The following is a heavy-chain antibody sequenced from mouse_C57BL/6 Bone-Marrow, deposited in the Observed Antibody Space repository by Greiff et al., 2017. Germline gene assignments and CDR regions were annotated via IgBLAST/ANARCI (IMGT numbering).Heavy chain of an antibody. Sequence: VQLQQSGAELVRPGASVKLSCTASGFNIKDDYMHWVKQRPEQGLEWIGWIDPGNGDTEYASKFQGKATITADTSSNTAYLHLSSLTSENTAVYYCTTYATTVAYYFDYWGQGTTLTVSS. CDR2: IDPGNGDT. V-gene: IGHV14-4*01. CDR3: TTYATTVAYYFDY. J-gene: IGHJ2*01. D-gene: IGHD1-1*01. CDR1: GFNIKDDY.